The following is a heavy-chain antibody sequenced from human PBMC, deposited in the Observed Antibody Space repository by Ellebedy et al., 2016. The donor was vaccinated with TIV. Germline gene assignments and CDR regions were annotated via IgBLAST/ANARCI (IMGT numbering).Heavy chain of an antibody. Sequence: GESLKISCAASGFTLSRYNMNWVRQAPGKGLEWVSHISYSGSTIFYADSVKGRFTISRDTAKNSLYLQMNGLRDEDTAMYHCTREGSGFDPWGQGTLVIVSS. CDR2: ISYSGSTI. CDR1: GFTLSRYN. CDR3: TREGSGFDP. J-gene: IGHJ5*02. V-gene: IGHV3-48*02.